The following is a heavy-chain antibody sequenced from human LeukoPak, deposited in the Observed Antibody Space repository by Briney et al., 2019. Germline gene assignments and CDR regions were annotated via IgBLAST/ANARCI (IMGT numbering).Heavy chain of an antibody. D-gene: IGHD3-22*01. Sequence: GRSLRLSCAASRFIFSTYAMHWVRQAPGKGLEWVAVISYDGGNKYFADSVKGRFTISRDNSKNTLYLQMNSLRADDTAVYYCARDAYDKNGYYRIFDSWGQGTPVTVSS. J-gene: IGHJ4*02. V-gene: IGHV3-30-3*01. CDR1: RFIFSTYA. CDR3: ARDAYDKNGYYRIFDS. CDR2: ISYDGGNK.